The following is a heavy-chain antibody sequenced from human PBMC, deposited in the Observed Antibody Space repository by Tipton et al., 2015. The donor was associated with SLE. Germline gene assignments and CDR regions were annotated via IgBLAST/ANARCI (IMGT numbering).Heavy chain of an antibody. Sequence: TLSLTCTVSGGSISSGGYYWSWIRQHPGKGLEWIGYIYYSGSTYYNPSLKSRASMSVDMSNNHFSLKLTSVTAADTAVYFCARATDFGSGSFSTFDIWGQGTMVTVSS. CDR2: IYYSGST. D-gene: IGHD3-10*01. J-gene: IGHJ3*02. V-gene: IGHV4-31*03. CDR1: GGSISSGGYY. CDR3: ARATDFGSGSFSTFDI.